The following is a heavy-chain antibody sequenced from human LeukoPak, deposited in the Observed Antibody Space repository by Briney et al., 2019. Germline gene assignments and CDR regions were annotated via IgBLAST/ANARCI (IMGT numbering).Heavy chain of an antibody. D-gene: IGHD3-10*01. CDR3: TTVAMVRGRRSTAMVSDY. V-gene: IGHV3-15*01. CDR2: IKSKTDGGTT. CDR1: GFTFSNAW. Sequence: MAGGSLRLSCAASGFTFSNAWMSWVRQAPGKGLEWVGRIKSKTDGGTTDYAAPVKGRFTISRDDSKNTLYLQMNSLKTEDTAVYYCTTVAMVRGRRSTAMVSDYWGQGTLVTVSS. J-gene: IGHJ4*02.